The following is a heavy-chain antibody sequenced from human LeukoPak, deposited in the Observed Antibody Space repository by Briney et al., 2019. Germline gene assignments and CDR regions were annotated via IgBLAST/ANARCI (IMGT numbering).Heavy chain of an antibody. D-gene: IGHD3-10*01. CDR2: INRDGSTT. V-gene: IGHV3-74*03. CDR3: ARDKKSGESSEIDY. J-gene: IGHJ4*02. Sequence: AGGSLRLSCAASGFTFSNYWVHWVRQAPGKGLVWVSRINRDGSTTKYADSVKGRFTVSRDNAKNTLNLQMNSLRAEDTAVYYCARDKKSGESSEIDYWGQGTPVTVSS. CDR1: GFTFSNYW.